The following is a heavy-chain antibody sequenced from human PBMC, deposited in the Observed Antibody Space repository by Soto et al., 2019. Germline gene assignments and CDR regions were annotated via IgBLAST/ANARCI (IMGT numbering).Heavy chain of an antibody. D-gene: IGHD2-21*02. Sequence: QITLKESGPTLVKPTQTLTLTCTFSGFSLSTTGEGVGWIRQPSGKALEWLALILWDDDKGYSPFMKSSLSITKYTSKNQVVLTMATLDHVNKATYYCVQSRCGGDCLQSYSSHSYYGLDVWGQGTTVTVSS. V-gene: IGHV2-5*02. CDR1: GFSLSTTGEG. J-gene: IGHJ6*02. CDR3: VQSRCGGDCLQSYSSHSYYGLDV. CDR2: ILWDDDK.